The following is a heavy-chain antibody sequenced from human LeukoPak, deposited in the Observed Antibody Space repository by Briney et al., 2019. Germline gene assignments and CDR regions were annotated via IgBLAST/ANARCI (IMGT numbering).Heavy chain of an antibody. D-gene: IGHD1-26*01. J-gene: IGHJ6*03. Sequence: GGSLRLSCAASGFTFSTYDMHWVRQAPGKGLKWVAFIQSDGSTEYYGDSVKGRFTISRDNSKDMVYLQINSLRTEDTAVYYCAKDWTKVWYSPGSASTLFYYKFMDVWGKGTTVTVSS. CDR3: AKDWTKVWYSPGSASTLFYYKFMDV. V-gene: IGHV3-30*02. CDR1: GFTFSTYD. CDR2: IQSDGSTE.